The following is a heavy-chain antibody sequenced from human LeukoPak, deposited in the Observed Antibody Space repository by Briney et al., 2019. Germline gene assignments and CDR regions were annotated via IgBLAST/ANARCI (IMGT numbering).Heavy chain of an antibody. CDR1: GFTFSSYE. Sequence: GGSLRLSCAASGFTFSSYEMNWVHQAPGKGLEWVSYISSSGSTIYYADSVKGRFTISRDNAKNSLYLQMNSLRAEDTAVYYCARVVPYYYDSSGYHDYWGQGTLVTVSS. CDR2: ISSSGSTI. J-gene: IGHJ4*02. CDR3: ARVVPYYYDSSGYHDY. D-gene: IGHD3-22*01. V-gene: IGHV3-48*03.